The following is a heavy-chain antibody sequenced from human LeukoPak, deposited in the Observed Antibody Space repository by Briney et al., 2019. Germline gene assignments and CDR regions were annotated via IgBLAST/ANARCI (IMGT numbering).Heavy chain of an antibody. CDR3: AHRSNWNYQFDY. V-gene: IGHV2-5*01. CDR1: GFSLSSSGVS. CDR2: IYWNDDR. J-gene: IGHJ4*02. Sequence: SGPTLVKPTQTLTLTCTFSGFSLSSSGVSVGWIRQPPGKALEWLALIYWNDDRRYSPSLKSRLTVTKGTSTNQVVLTMTNMDPVDTATYLCAHRSNWNYQFDYWGQGTLVTVSS. D-gene: IGHD1-7*01.